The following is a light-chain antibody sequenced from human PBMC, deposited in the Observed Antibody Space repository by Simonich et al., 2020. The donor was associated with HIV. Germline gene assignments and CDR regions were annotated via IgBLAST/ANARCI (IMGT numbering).Light chain of an antibody. J-gene: IGKJ1*01. CDR2: WAS. Sequence: DIVMTQSPDSLAVSLGERATINCKSSQSVLYSSNNKTYLAWYQQKPGQPPNLLIYWASTRESGVPDRFSASGSGTDFTLTISSLQAEDVAVYYCQQYYSSPPTFGQGTKVEIK. CDR3: QQYYSSPPT. V-gene: IGKV4-1*01. CDR1: QSVLYSSNNKTY.